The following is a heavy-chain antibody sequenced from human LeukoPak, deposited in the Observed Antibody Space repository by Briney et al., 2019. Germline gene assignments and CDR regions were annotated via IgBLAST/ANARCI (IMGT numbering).Heavy chain of an antibody. J-gene: IGHJ5*02. CDR1: AGSISTYY. Sequence: PSETLSLTCTVSAGSISTYYWNWIRQPPGEGLEWIGYIYYSGSTNYNPSLKGRVTLSVDTSKTQFSLKLSSVTAADTAVYYCARSGYSSSWYGYNWFDPWGQGTLVTVSS. V-gene: IGHV4-59*01. CDR2: IYYSGST. D-gene: IGHD6-13*01. CDR3: ARSGYSSSWYGYNWFDP.